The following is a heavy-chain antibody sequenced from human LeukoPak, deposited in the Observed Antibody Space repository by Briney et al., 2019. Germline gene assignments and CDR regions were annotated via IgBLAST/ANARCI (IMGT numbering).Heavy chain of an antibody. V-gene: IGHV3-30-3*01. J-gene: IGHJ4*02. CDR3: AEDLDRGYCSGGTCSPGY. Sequence: PGGSLRLSCAASGFTFSSYAMHWVRQAPGKGLEWVAVISYDGSNKYYADSVKGRFTISRDNSKNTLYLQMNSLRAEDTAVYYCAEDLDRGYCSGGTCSPGYWGQGTLVTVSS. CDR2: ISYDGSNK. D-gene: IGHD2-15*01. CDR1: GFTFSSYA.